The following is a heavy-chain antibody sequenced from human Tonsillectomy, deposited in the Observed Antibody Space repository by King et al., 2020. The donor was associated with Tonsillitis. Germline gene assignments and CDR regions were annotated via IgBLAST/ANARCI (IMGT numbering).Heavy chain of an antibody. CDR3: AREVVV. J-gene: IGHJ4*02. Sequence: GQLQESGPGLVKPSQTLSLTCTVSGDSISRDNYYWSWIRQYPGKGLEGIGYILHSGSTYYNPSLKSRVTMSVDTSKYQFSLKLTSVTAADTAVYYCAREVVVWSQGTLVTVSS. D-gene: IGHD2-15*01. V-gene: IGHV4-31*03. CDR1: GDSISRDNYY. CDR2: ILHSGST.